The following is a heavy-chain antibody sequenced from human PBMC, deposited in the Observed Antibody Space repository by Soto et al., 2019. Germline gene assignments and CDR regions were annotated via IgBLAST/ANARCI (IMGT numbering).Heavy chain of an antibody. D-gene: IGHD6-19*01. V-gene: IGHV3-74*01. CDR3: ARRGAVAGLHY. Sequence: EVQLVESGGGLVQPGGSLRVSCAASGFTFSSYWMHWVRQAPGKGLVWVSRINSDGSSTSYADSVKRRFTISRDNAKNTLYLQMNSLRAEDTAIYYCARRGAVAGLHYWGQGTLVTVSS. CDR1: GFTFSSYW. CDR2: INSDGSST. J-gene: IGHJ4*02.